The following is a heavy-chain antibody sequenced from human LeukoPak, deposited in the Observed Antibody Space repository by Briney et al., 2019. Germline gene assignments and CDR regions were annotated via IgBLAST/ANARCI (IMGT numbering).Heavy chain of an antibody. J-gene: IGHJ4*02. V-gene: IGHV3-48*01. CDR2: ISATGRTI. CDR1: GFTFGDYS. CDR3: ARDPVTY. D-gene: IGHD4-17*01. Sequence: GGSLRLSCAASGFTFGDYSMNWVRRAPGKGLEWVSHISATGRTIYYADSVKGRFTISRDNAENSLYLQMHSLRADDTALYYCARDPVTYWGQGTLVTVSS.